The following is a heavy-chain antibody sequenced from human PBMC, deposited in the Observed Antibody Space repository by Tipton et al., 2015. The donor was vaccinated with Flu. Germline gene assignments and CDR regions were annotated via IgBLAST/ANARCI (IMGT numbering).Heavy chain of an antibody. Sequence: TLSLTCSVSGGSINSYYWSWIRQPAGKGLEWIGRIYIGGRTNYNPSLKSRVTMSVDLFKNQVSLRLSSVTAADTAVYYCARDPSLGMPDYFDYWGQGTLVTASS. V-gene: IGHV4-4*07. CDR1: GGSINSYY. CDR2: IYIGGRT. D-gene: IGHD2-2*01. J-gene: IGHJ4*02. CDR3: ARDPSLGMPDYFDY.